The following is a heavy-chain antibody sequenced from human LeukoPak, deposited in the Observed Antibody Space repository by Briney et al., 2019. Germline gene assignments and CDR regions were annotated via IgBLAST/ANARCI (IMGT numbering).Heavy chain of an antibody. V-gene: IGHV1-18*01. J-gene: IGHJ6*02. CDR2: ISAYNGNT. Sequence: ASVKVSCQASGYTFTSYGISWVRQAPGQGLEWMGWISAYNGNTNYAQNLQGRVTMTTDTSTSTAYMELRSLRSDDTAVYYCAREAGMWDYYYYGMDVWGQGTTVTVSS. CDR3: AREAGMWDYYYYGMDV. D-gene: IGHD1-26*01. CDR1: GYTFTSYG.